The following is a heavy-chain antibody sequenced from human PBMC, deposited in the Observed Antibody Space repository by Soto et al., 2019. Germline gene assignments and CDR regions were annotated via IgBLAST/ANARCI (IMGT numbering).Heavy chain of an antibody. CDR2: TYYRSKWYS. J-gene: IGHJ4*02. CDR3: AIYGGNSVYFDY. V-gene: IGHV6-1*01. CDR1: GDSVSSDSVT. D-gene: IGHD4-17*01. Sequence: SQTLTLICAISGDSVSSDSVTWNWIRQSPSRGLEWLGRTYYRSKWYSDYALSVKSRVTINADMSKNQVSLQLNSVTPEDSAVYYCAIYGGNSVYFDYWGQGTLVTVSS.